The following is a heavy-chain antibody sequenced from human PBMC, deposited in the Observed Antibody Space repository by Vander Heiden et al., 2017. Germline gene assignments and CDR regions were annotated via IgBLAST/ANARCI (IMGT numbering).Heavy chain of an antibody. CDR2: IYHSGST. J-gene: IGHJ5*02. Sequence: QVQLQESGPGLVTPSETLSLTCAVSCYSLSSGYYWGWIRQPPGKGLEWIGGIYHSGSTYYNPSLKSRVTISVDTSKNQFSLKLSSVTAADTAVYYCGREYGGSYCETWGQGTLVTVSS. D-gene: IGHD1-26*01. V-gene: IGHV4-38-2*02. CDR3: GREYGGSYCET. CDR1: CYSLSSGYY.